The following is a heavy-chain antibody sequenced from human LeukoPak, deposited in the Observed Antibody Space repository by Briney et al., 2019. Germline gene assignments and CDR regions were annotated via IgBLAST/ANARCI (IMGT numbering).Heavy chain of an antibody. CDR1: GFTFSSYA. Sequence: PGRSLRLSCAASGFTFSSYAMHWVRQAPGKGLEWVAVISYDGSNKYYADSVKGRFTISRDNSKNTLYLQMNSLRAEDTAVYYCASTQTFDYWGQGTLVTVSS. CDR2: ISYDGSNK. J-gene: IGHJ4*02. CDR3: ASTQTFDY. V-gene: IGHV3-30-3*01.